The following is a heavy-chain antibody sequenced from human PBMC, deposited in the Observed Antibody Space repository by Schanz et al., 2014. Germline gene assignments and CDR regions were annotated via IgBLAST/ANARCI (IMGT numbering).Heavy chain of an antibody. J-gene: IGHJ4*02. CDR2: VSRSTPDI. CDR1: GFTFSSYS. V-gene: IGHV3-48*01. Sequence: EVQLVESGGGLVQPGGSLRLSCTASGFTFSSYSMNWVRQAPGKGLEWVSYVSRSTPDIYYADSVKGRFTMSRDNAKNSLYLEMNSLRAEDTALYYGARDRRNADLDYWGQGTLVTVSS. CDR3: ARDRRNADLDY. D-gene: IGHD1-1*01.